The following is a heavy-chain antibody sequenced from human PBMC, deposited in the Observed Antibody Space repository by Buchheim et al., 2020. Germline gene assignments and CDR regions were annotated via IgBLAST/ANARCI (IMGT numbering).Heavy chain of an antibody. CDR3: AKDLGDFWSGYPRYYYYGMDV. Sequence: QVQLVESGGGVVQPGRSLRLSCAASGFTFSSYGMHWVRQAPGKGLEWVAVISYDGSNKYYADSVKGRLTISRDNSKNPLNLQMNSLRAEDTAVYYCAKDLGDFWSGYPRYYYYGMDVWGQGTT. V-gene: IGHV3-30*18. J-gene: IGHJ6*02. CDR1: GFTFSSYG. D-gene: IGHD3-3*01. CDR2: ISYDGSNK.